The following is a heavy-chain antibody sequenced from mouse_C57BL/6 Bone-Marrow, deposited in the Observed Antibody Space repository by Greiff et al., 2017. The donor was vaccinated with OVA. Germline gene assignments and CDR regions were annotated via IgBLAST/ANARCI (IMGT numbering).Heavy chain of an antibody. Sequence: EVQGVESGAELVRPGASVKLSCTASGFNIKDDYMHWVKQRPEQGLEWIGWIDPENGDTEYASKFQGKATITADTSSNTAYLQLSSLTSEDTAVYYGTTWGWLLRRYFDYWGQGTTLTVSA. V-gene: IGHV14-4*01. D-gene: IGHD2-3*01. CDR3: TTWGWLLRRYFDY. CDR1: GFNIKDDY. CDR2: IDPENGDT. J-gene: IGHJ2*01.